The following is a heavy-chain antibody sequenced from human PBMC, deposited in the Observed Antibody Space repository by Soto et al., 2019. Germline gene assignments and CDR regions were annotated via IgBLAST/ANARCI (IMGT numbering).Heavy chain of an antibody. Sequence: PGGSLRLSCAASGFTFTRYSMNWVRQAPGKGLEWVSSISSTTNYIYYADSMKGRFTVSRDNAKNSVYLEMNSLSAEDTAVYYCARESEDLTSNFDYWGQGTRVTV. J-gene: IGHJ4*02. CDR2: ISSTTNYI. CDR1: GFTFTRYS. CDR3: ARESEDLTSNFDY. V-gene: IGHV3-21*01.